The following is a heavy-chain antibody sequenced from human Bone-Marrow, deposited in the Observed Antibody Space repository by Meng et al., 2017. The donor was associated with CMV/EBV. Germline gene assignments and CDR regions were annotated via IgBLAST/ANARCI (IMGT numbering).Heavy chain of an antibody. Sequence: GGSLRLSCAASGFTFSSYAMSWVRQAPGKGLEWVSVIYSGGSSTYYADSVKGRFTISRDNSKNTLYLQMNSLRAEDTAVYYCAKGRALRNFDLWGRGTLVTVSS. CDR3: AKGRALRNFDL. J-gene: IGHJ2*01. V-gene: IGHV3-23*03. D-gene: IGHD1-26*01. CDR1: GFTFSSYA. CDR2: IYSGGSST.